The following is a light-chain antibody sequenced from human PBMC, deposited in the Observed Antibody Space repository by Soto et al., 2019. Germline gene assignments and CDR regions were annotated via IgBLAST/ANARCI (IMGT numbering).Light chain of an antibody. J-gene: IGLJ1*01. CDR3: ATWDDSRNGYV. V-gene: IGLV1-44*01. CDR1: SSNIGSNP. CDR2: DND. Sequence: QSALAQPPSASGTPGQRVTISASVSSSNIGSNPVSWYQQRPGTAPKLLIYDNDERPSGVPVRFSGSKSATSASLAISGLQSEDEGDYYCATWDDSRNGYVFGPGTKVTLL.